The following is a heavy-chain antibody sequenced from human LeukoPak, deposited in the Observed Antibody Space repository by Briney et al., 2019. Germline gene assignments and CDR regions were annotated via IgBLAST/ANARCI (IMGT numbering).Heavy chain of an antibody. D-gene: IGHD1-26*01. V-gene: IGHV4-59*08. CDR3: ARLRGGSYSFIDY. CDR2: IYYSGST. CDR1: GGSISSYY. J-gene: IGHJ4*02. Sequence: SETLSLTCTVSGGSISSYYWSWIRQPPGKGLEWIGYIYYSGSTNYNPSLKSRVTISVDTSKNQFSLKLSSVTAADTAVYYCARLRGGSYSFIDYWGQGTLVTVPS.